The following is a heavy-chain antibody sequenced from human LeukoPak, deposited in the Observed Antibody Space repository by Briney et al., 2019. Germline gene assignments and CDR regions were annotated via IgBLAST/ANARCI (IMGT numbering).Heavy chain of an antibody. J-gene: IGHJ5*02. CDR2: INPNTGNP. V-gene: IGHV7-4-1*02. Sequence: ASAKVSCEASGYTFTSYPMNWVRQAPGQGLEWMGWINPNTGNPTYAQGFTGRFVFSLDTSVSTAYLQISSLKAEDTALYYCARAYQRLGGLSFPDQWGQGTLVTVSS. CDR3: ARAYQRLGGLSFPDQ. CDR1: GYTFTSYP. D-gene: IGHD3-16*02.